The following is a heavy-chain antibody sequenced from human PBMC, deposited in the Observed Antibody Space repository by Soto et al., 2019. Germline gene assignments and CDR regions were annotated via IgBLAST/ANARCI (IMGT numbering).Heavy chain of an antibody. Sequence: GESLKISCAASGFTFSSYSMNWVRQAPGKGLEWVSYISSSSSTIYYADSVKGRFTISRDNAKNSLYLQMNSLRAEDTAVYYCATLLGYCSGGSCSGWGQGTLVTVSS. V-gene: IGHV3-48*01. J-gene: IGHJ4*02. D-gene: IGHD2-15*01. CDR1: GFTFSSYS. CDR3: ATLLGYCSGGSCSG. CDR2: ISSSSSTI.